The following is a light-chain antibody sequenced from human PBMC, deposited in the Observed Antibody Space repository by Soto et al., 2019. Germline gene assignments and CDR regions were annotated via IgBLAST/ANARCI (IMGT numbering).Light chain of an antibody. Sequence: QSVLTQSASASGTPGQRVTISCSGGTSNIGTNAVYWFQLLPGTAPKLLIYYSNHRPSGISDRFSGSKSGTSASLAISGLRPEEEADYYCAAWDDRLRGYVFATGTKVTVL. V-gene: IGLV1-47*01. CDR2: YSN. CDR1: TSNIGTNA. J-gene: IGLJ1*01. CDR3: AAWDDRLRGYV.